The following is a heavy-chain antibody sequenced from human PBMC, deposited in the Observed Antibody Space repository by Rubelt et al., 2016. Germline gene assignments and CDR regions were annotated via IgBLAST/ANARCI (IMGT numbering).Heavy chain of an antibody. Sequence: QVQLQESGPGLVKSSETLSLTCTVSDYSISNTYYWTWIRQPPGKRLEWVGYVYYTGTTNYHPSLKGRVTMSVDTSKNQFFLKLSSVTTADTAVYYCVRVGGWGLFDQWGQGTLVTVSS. V-gene: IGHV4-59*01. CDR3: VRVGGWGLFDQ. CDR1: DYSISNTYY. CDR2: VYYTGTT. J-gene: IGHJ4*02. D-gene: IGHD3-10*01.